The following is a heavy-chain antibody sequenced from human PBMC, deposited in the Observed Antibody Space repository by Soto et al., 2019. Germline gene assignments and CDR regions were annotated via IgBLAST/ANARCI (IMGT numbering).Heavy chain of an antibody. CDR2: IKSKTDGGTT. D-gene: IGHD5-12*01. CDR1: GFTFSNAW. J-gene: IGHJ6*03. CDR3: TKLLKYSGYDYYYYYYMDV. Sequence: EVQLVESGGGLVKPGGSLRLSCAASGFTFSNAWMSWVRQAPGKGLEWVGRIKSKTDGGTTDYAAPVKGRFTISRDDSKNTLYLQMNSLKTEDTAVYYCTKLLKYSGYDYYYYYYMDVWGKGTTVTVSS. V-gene: IGHV3-15*01.